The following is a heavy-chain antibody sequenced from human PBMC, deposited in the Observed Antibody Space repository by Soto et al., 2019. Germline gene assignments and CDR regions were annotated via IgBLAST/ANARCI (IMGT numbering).Heavy chain of an antibody. CDR3: ARCIRGDYYYGMDV. J-gene: IGHJ6*02. D-gene: IGHD3-10*01. V-gene: IGHV1-18*01. Sequence: GASGKVSWKASGYTFYSHSISWVRQAPGQGLEWMGRINADYGNTQYAQKFRGRVTMTTDTSTTTVYMELTNLRSDDTAVYYCARCIRGDYYYGMDVWG. CDR2: INADYGNT. CDR1: GYTFYSHS.